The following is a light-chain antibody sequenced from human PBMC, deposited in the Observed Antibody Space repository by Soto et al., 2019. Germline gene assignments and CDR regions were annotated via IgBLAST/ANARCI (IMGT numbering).Light chain of an antibody. CDR2: AAS. CDR1: QSVSSN. CDR3: QQYNNWPPWT. J-gene: IGKJ1*01. Sequence: EIEMTQSPATLSVSPGERATLSCRASQSVSSNLAWYQQKPGQAPRLLIYAASTRATGIPARFSGSGSGTEVTLTISSLQSEDFAVYYCQQYNNWPPWTFGQGTKVEIK. V-gene: IGKV3-15*01.